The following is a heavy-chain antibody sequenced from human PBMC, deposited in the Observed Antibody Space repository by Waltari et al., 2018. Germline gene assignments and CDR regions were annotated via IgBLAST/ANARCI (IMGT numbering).Heavy chain of an antibody. V-gene: IGHV1-8*01. CDR1: GYTFTSYD. D-gene: IGHD3-22*01. CDR2: MNPNRGNT. CDR3: ARVVMIVEDFDAFDI. J-gene: IGHJ3*02. Sequence: QVQLVQSGAEVKKPGASVKVSCKASGYTFTSYDINWVRQATGQGLAWMGWMNPNRGNTGYAQKVQGRVTMTRNTSIITAYMELSSLRSEDTAVYYCARVVMIVEDFDAFDIWGQGTMVTVSS.